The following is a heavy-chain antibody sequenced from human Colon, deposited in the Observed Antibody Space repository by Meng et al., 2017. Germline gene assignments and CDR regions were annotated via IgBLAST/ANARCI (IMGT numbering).Heavy chain of an antibody. V-gene: IGHV3-74*01. CDR3: ARDLHIAAANY. J-gene: IGHJ4*02. CDR2: IIGDGSAR. CDR1: GFTFSDFW. D-gene: IGHD6-13*01. Sequence: EVQLVCSGGGLVKRGGSLMLSCEASGFTFSDFWMHWVRQAPGKGLEWVSRIIGDGSARDYADSVKGRFIISRDNAKTTVYLEMNNLRAEDTAIYYCARDLHIAAANYWGQGTLVTVSS.